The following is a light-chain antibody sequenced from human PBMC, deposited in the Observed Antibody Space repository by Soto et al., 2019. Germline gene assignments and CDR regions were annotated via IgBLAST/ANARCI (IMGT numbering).Light chain of an antibody. CDR2: DVS. V-gene: IGLV2-14*01. CDR1: SSDVGGYDH. Sequence: QSALTQPASVSGSPGQSITISCTGSSSDVGGYDHVSWYQQEPGKAPKIMIYDVSNRPSGVSNRFSGSKSGNTASLTISGLQAEDEADYYCSSYTNRSTLVFGGGTKVTVL. CDR3: SSYTNRSTLV. J-gene: IGLJ2*01.